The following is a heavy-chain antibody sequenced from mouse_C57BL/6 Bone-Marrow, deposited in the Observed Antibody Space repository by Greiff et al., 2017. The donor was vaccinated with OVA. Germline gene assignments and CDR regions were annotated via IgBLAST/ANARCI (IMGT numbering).Heavy chain of an antibody. V-gene: IGHV1-80*01. CDR1: GYAFSSYW. Sequence: QVQLQQSGAELVKPGASVKISCKASGYAFSSYWMNWVQQRPGKGLVWIGQIYPGDGDTNYNGMLKGKATLTADTSSSTAYMQLSSLTSEDSAVYFCARWLLGDYWGQGTTLTVSS. D-gene: IGHD2-3*01. CDR3: ARWLLGDY. CDR2: IYPGDGDT. J-gene: IGHJ2*01.